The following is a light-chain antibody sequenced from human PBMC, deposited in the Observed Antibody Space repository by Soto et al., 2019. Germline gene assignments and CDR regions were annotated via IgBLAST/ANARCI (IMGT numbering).Light chain of an antibody. Sequence: EIVMTQSPATLSVSLGQRVTLSCRASQGIRSSLAWYQQRPGQAPRLLIYGASIRATGVPATFSGSGSGTEFTLSISSLQSEHLGVYYCQQDSSWHLTFGGGTKVDIK. V-gene: IGKV3-15*01. CDR3: QQDSSWHLT. J-gene: IGKJ4*01. CDR1: QGIRSS. CDR2: GAS.